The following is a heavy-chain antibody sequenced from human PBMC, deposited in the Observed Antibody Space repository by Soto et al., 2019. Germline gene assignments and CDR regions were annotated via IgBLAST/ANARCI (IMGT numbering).Heavy chain of an antibody. J-gene: IGHJ3*02. D-gene: IGHD3-22*01. CDR3: ARSPHNYYDSSRYYSVGDFDI. CDR2: IDPSDSYT. V-gene: IGHV5-10-1*01. CDR1: GYSFTSYW. Sequence: PGESLKISCKGSGYSFTSYWISWVRQMPGKGLEWMGRIDPSDSYTNYSPSFQGHVTISADKSISTAYLQWSSLKASDTAMYYCARSPHNYYDSSRYYSVGDFDIWGQGTMVPVPS.